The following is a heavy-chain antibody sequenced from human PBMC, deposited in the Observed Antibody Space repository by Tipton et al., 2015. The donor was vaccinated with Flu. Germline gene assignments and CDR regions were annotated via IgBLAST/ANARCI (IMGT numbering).Heavy chain of an antibody. CDR1: GFTFSNYA. CDR2: ISGSGDST. J-gene: IGHJ4*02. Sequence: GSLRLSCAASGFTFSNYAMTWVRQAPGRGLEWLSVISGSGDSTDYADSVKGRFTISRDNAKNSLYLQLNSLRAEDTALYYCATLTGDDYWGQGDLVTVSS. CDR3: ATLTGDDY. V-gene: IGHV3-23*01. D-gene: IGHD7-27*01.